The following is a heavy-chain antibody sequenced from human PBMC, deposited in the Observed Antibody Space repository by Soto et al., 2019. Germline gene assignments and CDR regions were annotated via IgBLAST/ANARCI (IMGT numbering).Heavy chain of an antibody. D-gene: IGHD3-3*01. CDR3: AHAVALFGVVITYYFDY. CDR2: IYWDDDK. V-gene: IGHV2-5*02. J-gene: IGHJ4*02. CDR1: GFSPSTSGEV. Sequence: QITLEESGPTLVKPTQTLTLTCTFSGFSPSTSGEVVGWIRQPPGKALEWLAVIYWDDDKRYTPSLKSRLTIAKDTSKNQVVLTMTYMDPVDTATYYCAHAVALFGVVITYYFDYWGQGILITVSS.